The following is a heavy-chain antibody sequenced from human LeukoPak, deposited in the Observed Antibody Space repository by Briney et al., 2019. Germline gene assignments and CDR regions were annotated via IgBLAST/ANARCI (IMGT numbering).Heavy chain of an antibody. Sequence: GTSVRLSCKGSGLIFNDYAMHWVRQAPGKGVEGVAVMSADGINTFYAASVRGRFTISRDASQATVNLQMNSLASEATAVYYCARDAGSAWISWFDSWGQGSLVAVSS. D-gene: IGHD6-19*01. CDR2: MSADGINT. J-gene: IGHJ5*01. V-gene: IGHV3-30-3*01. CDR1: GLIFNDYA. CDR3: ARDAGSAWISWFDS.